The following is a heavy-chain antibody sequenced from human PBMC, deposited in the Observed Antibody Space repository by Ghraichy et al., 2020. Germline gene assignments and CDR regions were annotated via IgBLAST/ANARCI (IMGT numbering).Heavy chain of an antibody. V-gene: IGHV4-39*01. Sequence: SETLSLTCTVSGGSISSSSYYWGWIRQPPGKGLEWIGSIYYSGSTYYNPPLKSRVTISVDTSKNQFSLKLSSVTAADTAVYYCATKYGWDTAINYWGQGTLVTVSS. J-gene: IGHJ4*02. CDR1: GGSISSSSYY. CDR2: IYYSGST. CDR3: ATKYGWDTAINY. D-gene: IGHD5-18*01.